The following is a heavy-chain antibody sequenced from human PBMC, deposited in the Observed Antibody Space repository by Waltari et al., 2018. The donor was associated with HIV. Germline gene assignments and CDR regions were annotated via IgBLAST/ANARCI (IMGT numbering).Heavy chain of an antibody. CDR2: IDYSGST. CDR1: GGSISTYY. CDR3: ARVRITMIVARPNDAFDI. D-gene: IGHD3-22*01. Sequence: QVQLQESGPGLVKPSETLSATCTVSGGSISTYYWSWSRQPPGKGLKWIGHIDYSGSTNYNPSLKSRVTISLDTSKNQFSLKLSSVTAADTAVYYCARVRITMIVARPNDAFDIWGQGTMVTVSS. V-gene: IGHV4-59*01. J-gene: IGHJ3*02.